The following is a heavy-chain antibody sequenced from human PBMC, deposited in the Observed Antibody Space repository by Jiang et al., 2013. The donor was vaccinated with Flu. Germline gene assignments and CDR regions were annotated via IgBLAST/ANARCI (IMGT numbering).Heavy chain of an antibody. J-gene: IGHJ4*02. V-gene: IGHV5-51*01. CDR3: ARQYCSGGSCYWGN. CDR2: IYPGDSDT. D-gene: IGHD2-15*01. Sequence: PGKGLEWMGIIYPGDSDTRYSPSFQGQVTISADKSISTAYLQWSSLKASDTAMYYCARQYCSGGSCYWGNWGQGTLVTVSS.